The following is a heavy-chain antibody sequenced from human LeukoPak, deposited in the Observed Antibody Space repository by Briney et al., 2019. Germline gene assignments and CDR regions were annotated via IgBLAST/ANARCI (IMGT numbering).Heavy chain of an antibody. D-gene: IGHD5-24*01. CDR1: GFTFSSYA. CDR2: ISYDGSNK. Sequence: GGSLRLSCAASGFTFSSYAMHWVRQAPGKGLEWVAVISYDGSNKYYADSVKGRFTISRDNSKNTLYLQMNSLRAEDTAVYYCARGRDGYESTYYFDYWGQGALVTVSS. V-gene: IGHV3-30-3*01. CDR3: ARGRDGYESTYYFDY. J-gene: IGHJ4*02.